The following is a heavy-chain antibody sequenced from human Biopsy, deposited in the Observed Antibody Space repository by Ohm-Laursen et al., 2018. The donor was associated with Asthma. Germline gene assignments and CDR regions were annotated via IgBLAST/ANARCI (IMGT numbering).Heavy chain of an antibody. V-gene: IGHV2-70*01. D-gene: IGHD3-22*01. CDR2: IDWGDEK. J-gene: IGHJ6*02. Sequence: TQTLTLTGTFSGFSLSTSGMCVSWIRQPPGKALEWLALIDWGDEKYYSASLKTRLTISKDTSKNQVVLSVTNMDPVDTATYYCARGYDSGGYYSSPSYYYYGMDVWGQGTTVTVSS. CDR3: ARGYDSGGYYSSPSYYYYGMDV. CDR1: GFSLSTSGMC.